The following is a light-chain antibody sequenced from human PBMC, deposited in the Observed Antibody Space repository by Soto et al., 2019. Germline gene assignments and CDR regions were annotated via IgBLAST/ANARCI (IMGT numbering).Light chain of an antibody. V-gene: IGKV2-28*01. CDR2: LGS. CDR3: MQALQTPPYT. J-gene: IGKJ2*01. CDR1: QSLLHINGYNF. Sequence: DIVMTQSPLSLPVTPGEPASISCRSSQSLLHINGYNFLDWYLQKPGQSPQLLTHLGSNRASGVPDRFSGSGSGTDFTLKISRLEAEDVGIYYCMQALQTPPYTFGQGTKLEIK.